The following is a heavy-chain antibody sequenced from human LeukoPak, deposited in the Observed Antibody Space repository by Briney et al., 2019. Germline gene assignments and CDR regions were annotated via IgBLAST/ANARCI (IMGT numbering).Heavy chain of an antibody. D-gene: IGHD5-18*01. CDR3: ARGTPMATNYYFDY. CDR1: GGSFSDYY. Sequence: KTSETLSLTCAVYGGSFSDYYWSWIRQPPGKGLEWIGEINHSGSTNYNPSLKSRVTISVGTSKNQFSLKLSSVTAADTAVYYCARGTPMATNYYFDYWGQGTLVTVSS. J-gene: IGHJ4*02. V-gene: IGHV4-34*01. CDR2: INHSGST.